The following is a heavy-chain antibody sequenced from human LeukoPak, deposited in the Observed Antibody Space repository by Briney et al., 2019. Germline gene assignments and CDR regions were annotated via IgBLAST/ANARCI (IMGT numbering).Heavy chain of an antibody. J-gene: IGHJ3*02. CDR1: GSTINTFG. D-gene: IGHD2-15*01. CDR3: AKDLSYSYDI. V-gene: IGHV3-30*02. Sequence: GGSLRLSCIVSGSTINTFGFHWFRQAPGKGPEWLAFVGHDGNYKHYGDSVRGRFTISRDNSKNTVYLQMDSLRADDTALYRCAKDLSYSYDIWGQGTKVTVSS. CDR2: VGHDGNYK.